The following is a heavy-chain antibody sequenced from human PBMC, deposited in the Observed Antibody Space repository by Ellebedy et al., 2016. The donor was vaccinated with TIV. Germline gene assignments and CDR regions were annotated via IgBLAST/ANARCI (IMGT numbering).Heavy chain of an antibody. CDR3: AKDWLWGNTAMANPDY. V-gene: IGHV3-30*02. CDR1: GFTFSSYG. Sequence: PGGSLRLSCAASGFTFSSYGMHWVRQAPGKGLEWVAFIRYDGSNKYYADSVKGRFTISRDNSKNTLYLQMNSLRAEDTAVYYCAKDWLWGNTAMANPDYWGQGTLVTVSS. D-gene: IGHD5-18*01. CDR2: IRYDGSNK. J-gene: IGHJ4*02.